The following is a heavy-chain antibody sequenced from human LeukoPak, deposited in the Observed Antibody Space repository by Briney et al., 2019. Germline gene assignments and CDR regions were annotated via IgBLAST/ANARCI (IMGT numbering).Heavy chain of an antibody. CDR3: ARDPPALEDFDY. J-gene: IGHJ4*02. V-gene: IGHV3-23*01. CDR2: ISGSGGST. CDR1: GFTFSSYA. Sequence: GGSLRLSCAASGFTFSSYAMSWVRQAPGKGLEWVSAISGSGGSTYYADSVKGRFTISRDNGKNSLYLHMSSLRAEDTAVYYCARDPPALEDFDYWGQGTQVTVSS.